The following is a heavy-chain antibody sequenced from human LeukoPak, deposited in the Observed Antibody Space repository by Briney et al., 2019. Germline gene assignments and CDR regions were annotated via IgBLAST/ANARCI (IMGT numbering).Heavy chain of an antibody. Sequence: GESLKISCKGSGYTFTNYWIGWVRQMPGKGLELMGIIYPGDSETRYNPSFQGQVTISADKSISTAYLQWSSLKASDTAMYDCASPYGDYVDYWGQGTLVTVSS. D-gene: IGHD4-17*01. J-gene: IGHJ4*02. V-gene: IGHV5-51*01. CDR3: ASPYGDYVDY. CDR2: IYPGDSET. CDR1: GYTFTNYW.